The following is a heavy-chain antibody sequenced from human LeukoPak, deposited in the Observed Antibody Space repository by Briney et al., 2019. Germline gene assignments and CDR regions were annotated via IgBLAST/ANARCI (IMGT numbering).Heavy chain of an antibody. CDR3: AREGAGGSWAGY. D-gene: IGHD1-26*01. CDR1: GYTFTGNY. Sequence: ASVKVSCKASGYTFTGNYMHWLRQAPGQGLEWMGWINPNSGGTNYAQNFQGRVTVTRDTSITTAYMELSRLTSDDTAVYYCAREGAGGSWAGYWGQGTLVTVSS. CDR2: INPNSGGT. V-gene: IGHV1-2*02. J-gene: IGHJ4*02.